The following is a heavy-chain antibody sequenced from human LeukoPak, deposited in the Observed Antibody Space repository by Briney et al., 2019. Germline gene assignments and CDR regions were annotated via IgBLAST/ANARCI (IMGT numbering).Heavy chain of an antibody. CDR3: ATSPDSSGYSNWFDP. CDR1: GGSISSYY. J-gene: IGHJ5*02. V-gene: IGHV4-59*01. D-gene: IGHD3-22*01. Sequence: PSETLSLTCTVSGGSISSYYWSWIRQPPGKGLEWIGYIYYSGSTNYNPSLKSRVTISVDTSKNQFSLKLSSVTAADTAVYYCATSPDSSGYSNWFDPWAREPWSPSPQ. CDR2: IYYSGST.